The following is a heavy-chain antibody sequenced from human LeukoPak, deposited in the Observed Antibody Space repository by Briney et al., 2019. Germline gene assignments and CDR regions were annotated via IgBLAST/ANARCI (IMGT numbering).Heavy chain of an antibody. CDR1: GGTFSSYA. Sequence: ASVKVSCKASGGTFSSYAISWVRQAPGQGLEWMGWINPNSGGTNYAQKFQGRVTMSRDTSISTAYMELSMLRSDDTAVYYCARVGEGYDIWTGYSGAFDIWGQGTMVTFSS. D-gene: IGHD3-9*01. CDR3: ARVGEGYDIWTGYSGAFDI. J-gene: IGHJ3*02. CDR2: INPNSGGT. V-gene: IGHV1-2*02.